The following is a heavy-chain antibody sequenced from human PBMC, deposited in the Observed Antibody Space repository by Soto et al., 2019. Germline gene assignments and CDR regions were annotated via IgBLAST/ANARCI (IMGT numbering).Heavy chain of an antibody. D-gene: IGHD6-13*01. CDR1: GSTFTGHF. CDR2: INSKSGDT. CDR3: ARGIVVAGKPLEY. Sequence: ASVKVSCRASGSTFTGHFMHWGRQAPGQGLEWMGWINSKSGDTSYDQKFQGRVTMTRDTSVSTAYMELSRLTSDDTAVYYCARGIVVAGKPLEYWGPGTLVTVSS. J-gene: IGHJ4*02. V-gene: IGHV1-2*02.